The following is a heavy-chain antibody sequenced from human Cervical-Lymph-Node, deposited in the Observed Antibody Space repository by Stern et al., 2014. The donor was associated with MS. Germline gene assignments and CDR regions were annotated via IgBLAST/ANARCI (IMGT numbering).Heavy chain of an antibody. CDR2: ISSSGRTI. CDR3: ARVVFGLDV. D-gene: IGHD2-8*02. CDR1: GFAFGGYS. J-gene: IGHJ6*02. V-gene: IGHV3-48*02. Sequence: EVQLVESGGGLVQPGGSLKLSCAASGFAFGGYSMNWVRPAPGTGLEWVSHISSSGRTIYIADSVKGRFTVSRDNSNNSLFLQINSLRDEDTAVYYCARVVFGLDVWGPGTTVIVSS.